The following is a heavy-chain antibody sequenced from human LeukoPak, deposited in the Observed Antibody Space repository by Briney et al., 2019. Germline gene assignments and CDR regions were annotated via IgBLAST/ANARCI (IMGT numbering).Heavy chain of an antibody. D-gene: IGHD6-19*01. CDR1: GGSISSYY. J-gene: IGHJ6*03. CDR2: IYTSGST. CDR3: ARDRPPGAVAGTRHYYYYMDV. V-gene: IGHV4-4*07. Sequence: PSETLSLTCTVSGGSISSYYWSWIRQPAGRGLEWIGRIYTSGSTNYNPSLKSRVTMSVDTSKNKFSLKLSSVTAADTAVYYCARDRPPGAVAGTRHYYYYMDVWGKGTTVTVSS.